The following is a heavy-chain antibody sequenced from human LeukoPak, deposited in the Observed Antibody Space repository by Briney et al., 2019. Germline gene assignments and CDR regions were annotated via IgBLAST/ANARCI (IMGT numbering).Heavy chain of an antibody. CDR2: ISGSGGST. CDR1: GFTFSSYA. Sequence: HPGGSLRLSCAASGFTFSSYAMSWVRQAPGKGLEWVSAISGSGGSTYYADPVKGRFTISRDNSKNTLYLQMNSLRAEDTAVYFCARQLGYCSDGNCYFDYWGQGTLVTVS. CDR3: ARQLGYCSDGNCYFDY. D-gene: IGHD2-15*01. V-gene: IGHV3-23*01. J-gene: IGHJ4*02.